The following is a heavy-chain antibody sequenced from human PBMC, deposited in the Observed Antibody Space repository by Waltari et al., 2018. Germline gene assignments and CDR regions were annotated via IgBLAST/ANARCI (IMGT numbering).Heavy chain of an antibody. V-gene: IGHV3-23*03. D-gene: IGHD3-22*01. Sequence: EVQLLESGGGLVQPGGSLSLSCVAYGFIFSSYTMNWVRQAPGKCLELVSIFHSGGDTDYAAYLVGRFFISRDNSNNMLYLQMNILGPEDSGVYYCAKGFDRASFDSWGQGALVTVSS. CDR2: IFHSGGDT. CDR3: AKGFDRASFDS. J-gene: IGHJ4*02. CDR1: GFIFSSYT.